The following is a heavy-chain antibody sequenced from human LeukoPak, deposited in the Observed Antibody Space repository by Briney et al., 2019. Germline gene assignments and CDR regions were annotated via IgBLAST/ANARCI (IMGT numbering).Heavy chain of an antibody. J-gene: IGHJ4*02. V-gene: IGHV4-38-2*02. CDR2: MFHSGST. CDR1: GYSISSGYY. CDR3: ARAYCVGDCSVLHIYFDN. D-gene: IGHD2-21*02. Sequence: PSETLSLTCTVSGYSISSGYYWGWIRQPPGKGLEWIGSMFHSGSTYYNPSLKSRVTISVDTSKNQFSLKLSSVTAADTAVYYCARAYCVGDCSVLHIYFDNWGQGTLVTVSS.